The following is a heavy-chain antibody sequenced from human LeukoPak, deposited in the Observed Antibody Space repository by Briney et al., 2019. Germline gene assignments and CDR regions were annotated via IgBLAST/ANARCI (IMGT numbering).Heavy chain of an antibody. CDR2: IIDSGDIT. CDR3: AKLGGQEVYNYYVGV. CDR1: GFTFSSYA. V-gene: IGHV3-23*01. Sequence: GGSLRLSCEASGFTFSSYAMSWIRQAPGKGLEWVSGIIDSGDITYYANSVKGRFTISRDNSKSTLYLQMNSLRAEDTAVYYCAKLGGQEVYNYYVGVWGKGTTVAVSS. J-gene: IGHJ6*03. D-gene: IGHD3-16*01.